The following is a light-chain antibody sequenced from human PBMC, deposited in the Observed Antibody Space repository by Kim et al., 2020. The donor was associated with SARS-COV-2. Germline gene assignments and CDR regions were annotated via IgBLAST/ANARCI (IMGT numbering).Light chain of an antibody. Sequence: VSPGQTASITCSGDKLGDKYACWYQQKPGQSPVLVIYQDSKRPSGIPERFSGSNSGNTATLTIGGTQAMDEADYYCQAWDSSTAVFGGGTKLTVL. CDR3: QAWDSSTAV. J-gene: IGLJ3*02. V-gene: IGLV3-1*01. CDR2: QDS. CDR1: KLGDKY.